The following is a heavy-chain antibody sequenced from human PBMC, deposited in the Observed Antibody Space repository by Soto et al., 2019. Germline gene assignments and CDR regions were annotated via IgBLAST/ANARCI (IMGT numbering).Heavy chain of an antibody. CDR2: ISYDGSNK. J-gene: IGHJ4*02. CDR3: AKDGHYDSSGYYWGYFDY. CDR1: GFTFSSYG. Sequence: QVQLVESGGGVVQPGRSLRLSCAASGFTFSSYGMHWVRQAPGKGLEWVAVISYDGSNKYYADSVKGRFTISRDNSKNTLYLQMNSRRAEDTAVYYCAKDGHYDSSGYYWGYFDYWGQGTLVTVSS. V-gene: IGHV3-30*18. D-gene: IGHD3-22*01.